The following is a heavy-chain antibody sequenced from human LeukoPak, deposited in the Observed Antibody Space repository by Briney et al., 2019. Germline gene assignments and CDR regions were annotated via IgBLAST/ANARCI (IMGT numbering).Heavy chain of an antibody. D-gene: IGHD3-16*02. CDR1: GGSFSGYY. Sequence: PSETLSLTCAVYGGSFSGYYWSWIRQPPGKELEWIGEINHSGSTNYNPSLKSRVTISVDTSKNQFSLKLSSVTAADTAVYYCARVVYDYVWGSYRFDYWGQGTLVTVSS. J-gene: IGHJ4*02. CDR3: ARVVYDYVWGSYRFDY. V-gene: IGHV4-34*01. CDR2: INHSGST.